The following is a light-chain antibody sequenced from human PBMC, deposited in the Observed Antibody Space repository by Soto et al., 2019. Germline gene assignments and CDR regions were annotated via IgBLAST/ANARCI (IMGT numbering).Light chain of an antibody. CDR3: QQCFSAPPT. J-gene: IGKJ4*01. CDR2: WAS. V-gene: IGKV4-1*01. Sequence: DIVMTQSPDSLAVSLGERATINCKSSQSLLSTSNNKNFLVWYQHKPGQPPKLLFSWASTRESGVPDRFSGSGSETDFTLTISSLQAEDVAVYYCQQCFSAPPTFGGGTKVEIK. CDR1: QSLLSTSNNKNF.